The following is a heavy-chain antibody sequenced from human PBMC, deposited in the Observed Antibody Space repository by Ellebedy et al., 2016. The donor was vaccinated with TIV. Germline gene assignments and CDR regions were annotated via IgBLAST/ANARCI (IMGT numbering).Heavy chain of an antibody. J-gene: IGHJ6*02. D-gene: IGHD2-21*01. CDR2: VYHSGTY. CDR3: ARVGAGGGDDYWYYYAMDV. Sequence: SETLSLXXAVSGGSLISGGYSWSWARQPPGRGLEWLGFVYHSGTYYYNPSLENRVTISADRSKNQFPLKLSSVTAADTAVYYCARVGAGGGDDYWYYYAMDVWGQGTTVTVSS. CDR1: GGSLISGGYS. V-gene: IGHV4-30-2*01.